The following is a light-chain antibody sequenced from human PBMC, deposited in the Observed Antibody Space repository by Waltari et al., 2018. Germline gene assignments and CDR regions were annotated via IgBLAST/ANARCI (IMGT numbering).Light chain of an antibody. CDR1: SSYVGEYNY. CDR2: DVS. Sequence: QSALTQPASVSGSPGQSITIPCTGTSSYVGEYNYVSWYQQHPGKAPKIMIYDVSNRPSGVSDRFSGSKSGNTASLTISGLQGEDEADYYCNSYTGSATLVFGGGTKLTVL. V-gene: IGLV2-14*03. CDR3: NSYTGSATLV. J-gene: IGLJ3*02.